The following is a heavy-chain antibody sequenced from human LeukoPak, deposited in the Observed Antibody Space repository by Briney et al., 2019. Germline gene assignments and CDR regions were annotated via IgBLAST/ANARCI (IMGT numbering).Heavy chain of an antibody. Sequence: GGSLRLSCAASGINFRSSGMHWVRQAPGKGLEWVTFIQNDGSDKSYAASVKGRFTISRDNSKNTVYLHMNSLRADDTALYYCAREGGSAAAGRFDYWGQGTLVTVSS. D-gene: IGHD6-13*01. CDR2: IQNDGSDK. CDR1: GINFRSSG. V-gene: IGHV3-30*02. J-gene: IGHJ4*02. CDR3: AREGGSAAAGRFDY.